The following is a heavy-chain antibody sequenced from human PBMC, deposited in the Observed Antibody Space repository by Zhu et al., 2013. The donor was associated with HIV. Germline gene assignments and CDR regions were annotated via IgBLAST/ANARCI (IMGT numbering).Heavy chain of an antibody. CDR2: INPSRGST. V-gene: IGHV1-46*01. J-gene: IGHJ6*02. CDR3: VRTSAEYYFYAIDV. CDR1: GYTFSNYY. Sequence: QVQLVQSGTEVKKPGASAKVSCKASGYTFSNYYLHWVRQAPGQGLEWMGIINPSRGSTNYAQKFQGRVTMTRDTSASTVYMELSSLRSEDTAVYYCVRTSAEYYFYAIDVWGQRDHGHRLL.